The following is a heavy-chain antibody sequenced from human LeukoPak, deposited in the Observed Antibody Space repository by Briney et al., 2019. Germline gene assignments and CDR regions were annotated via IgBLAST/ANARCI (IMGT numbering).Heavy chain of an antibody. CDR3: ALTDPTPNDY. CDR1: GFTFSSYG. J-gene: IGHJ4*02. Sequence: PGGSLRLSCAASGFTFSSYGIHWVRQAPGKGLEWVAVISYDGSNKYYADSVKGRFTISRDNSKNTLYLQMNSLRAEDTAVYYCALTDPTPNDYWGQGTLVTVSS. D-gene: IGHD1-14*01. V-gene: IGHV3-30*03. CDR2: ISYDGSNK.